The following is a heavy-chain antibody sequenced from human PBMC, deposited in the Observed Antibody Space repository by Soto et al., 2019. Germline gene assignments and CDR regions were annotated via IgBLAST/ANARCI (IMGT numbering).Heavy chain of an antibody. Sequence: GASVKVSCKASGGTFSSYAISWVRQAPGQGLEWMGGIIPIFGTANYAQKFQGRVTITADKSTSTAYMELSSLRSEDTAVYYCASYDSSGMPFDYWGQGTLVTVSS. CDR1: GGTFSSYA. CDR3: ASYDSSGMPFDY. D-gene: IGHD3-22*01. CDR2: IIPIFGTA. J-gene: IGHJ4*02. V-gene: IGHV1-69*06.